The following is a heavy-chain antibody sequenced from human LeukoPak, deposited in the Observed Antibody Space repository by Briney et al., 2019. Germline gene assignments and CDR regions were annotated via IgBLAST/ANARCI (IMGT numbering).Heavy chain of an antibody. Sequence: SETLSLTCAVYGGSFSGYYWSWIRQPPGKGLEWIGEITHSGSTNYNPSLKSRVTISVDTSKNQFSLKLSSVTAADTAVYYCARARDSSGYYYSWFDYWGQGTLVTVSS. D-gene: IGHD3-22*01. CDR3: ARARDSSGYYYSWFDY. CDR2: ITHSGST. J-gene: IGHJ4*02. CDR1: GGSFSGYY. V-gene: IGHV4-34*01.